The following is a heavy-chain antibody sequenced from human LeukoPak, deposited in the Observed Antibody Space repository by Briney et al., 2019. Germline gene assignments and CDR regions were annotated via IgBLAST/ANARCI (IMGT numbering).Heavy chain of an antibody. J-gene: IGHJ5*02. V-gene: IGHV4-34*01. CDR2: INHSGST. CDR1: GFTFSSYW. Sequence: GSLRLSCAASGFTFSSYWMSWVRQAPGKGLEWIGEINHSGSTNYNPSLKSRVTISVDTSKNQFSLKLSSVTAADTAVYYCARGVRYCSSTSCYTDWFDPWGQGTLVTVSS. D-gene: IGHD2-2*02. CDR3: ARGVRYCSSTSCYTDWFDP.